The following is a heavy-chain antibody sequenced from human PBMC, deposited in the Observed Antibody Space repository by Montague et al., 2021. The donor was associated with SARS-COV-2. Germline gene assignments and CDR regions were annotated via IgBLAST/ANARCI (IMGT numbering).Heavy chain of an antibody. D-gene: IGHD3-16*01. J-gene: IGHJ2*01. CDR3: ARTMEGGYFDY. Sequence: SLRLSCAASGFTFSTYNMNWVRQIPGKGLEWLSYISSGSGAIFCADAVKGRFTVSRDNAKNTLYLHMNSLRVEDTAVYYCARTMEGGYFDYWGRGALVTVSS. CDR2: ISSGSGAI. V-gene: IGHV3-48*04. CDR1: GFTFSTYN.